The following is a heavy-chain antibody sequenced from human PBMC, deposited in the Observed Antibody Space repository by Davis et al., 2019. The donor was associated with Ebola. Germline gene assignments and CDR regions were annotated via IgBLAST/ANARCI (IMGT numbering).Heavy chain of an antibody. V-gene: IGHV3-72*01. CDR3: ASIRGIKGY. D-gene: IGHD3-10*01. CDR2: TKNKAYSYRT. Sequence: GESLKISCEASGFSFSDHFVDWVRQAPGKGLEWVGRTKNKAYSYRTEYAASVRGRFTISRDDSQNSVYLQMNSLKTEDTAVYFCASIRGIKGYWGQGTLVTVSS. J-gene: IGHJ4*02. CDR1: GFSFSDHF.